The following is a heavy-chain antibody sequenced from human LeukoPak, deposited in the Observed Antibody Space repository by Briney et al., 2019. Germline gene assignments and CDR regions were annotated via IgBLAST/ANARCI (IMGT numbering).Heavy chain of an antibody. CDR3: AQNSGSYYDY. Sequence: GASVKVSCKASGYTFTSYGISWVRQAPGQGLEWMGWINTYNGNTNYAQKLQGRVTMTTDTSTGTAYMELRSLRSDDTAVYYCAQNSGSYYDYWGQGTLVTVSS. V-gene: IGHV1-18*01. D-gene: IGHD1-26*01. CDR1: GYTFTSYG. J-gene: IGHJ4*02. CDR2: INTYNGNT.